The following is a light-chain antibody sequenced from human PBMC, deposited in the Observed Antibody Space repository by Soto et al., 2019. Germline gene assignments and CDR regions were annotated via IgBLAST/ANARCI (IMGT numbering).Light chain of an antibody. CDR1: QTISSW. V-gene: IGKV1-5*03. CDR3: QHYNSYSEA. CDR2: KAS. Sequence: DLQMTQSPSTLSGSVGDRVTITCRASQTISSWLAWYQQKPGKAPKLLIYKASTLKSGVPSRFSGSGSGTEFTLTISSLQPDDVATYYCQHYNSYSEAFGQGTKVELQ. J-gene: IGKJ1*01.